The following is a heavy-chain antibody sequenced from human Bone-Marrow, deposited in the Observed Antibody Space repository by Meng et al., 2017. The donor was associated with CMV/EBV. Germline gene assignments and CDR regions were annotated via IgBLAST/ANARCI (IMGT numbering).Heavy chain of an antibody. CDR2: IYHSGST. CDR1: GGSIGSSNW. Sequence: AVSGGSIGSSNWWSWVRQPPEKWLEWIGEIYHSGSTNYNPSLKSRVTISVDKSKNQFSLKLSSVTAADTAVYYCARAPIFGVVTFDYWGQGTLVTVSS. CDR3: ARAPIFGVVTFDY. J-gene: IGHJ4*02. D-gene: IGHD3-3*01. V-gene: IGHV4-4*02.